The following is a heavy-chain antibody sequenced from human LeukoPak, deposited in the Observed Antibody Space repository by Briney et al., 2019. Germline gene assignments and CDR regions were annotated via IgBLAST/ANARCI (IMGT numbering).Heavy chain of an antibody. CDR1: GGSIRSSSYY. CDR2: IYYSGST. CDR3: ARQVVAVAGTGYFDY. V-gene: IGHV4-39*01. D-gene: IGHD6-19*01. Sequence: SETLSLTCTVSGGSIRSSSYYWGWIRQPLGKGLEWIGSIYYSGSTYYHASLKSRGTISVDTSKNQFSLKLNSVTAADTAVCFCARQVVAVAGTGYFDYWGQGTLVTVSS. J-gene: IGHJ4*02.